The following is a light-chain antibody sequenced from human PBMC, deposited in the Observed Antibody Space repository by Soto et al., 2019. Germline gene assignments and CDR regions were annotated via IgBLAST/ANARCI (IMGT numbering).Light chain of an antibody. CDR2: GAS. CDR1: QSIRYY. J-gene: IGKJ1*01. V-gene: IGKV1-5*01. Sequence: DIQLTQSPPTPFASLGDRVTITCRASQSIRYYLAWYQQMPGKAPKLLIYGASSLQSGVPSRFSGSGSGTEFTLTISSLQPDDFATYFCQHHNSYSQTFGQGTKVDIK. CDR3: QHHNSYSQT.